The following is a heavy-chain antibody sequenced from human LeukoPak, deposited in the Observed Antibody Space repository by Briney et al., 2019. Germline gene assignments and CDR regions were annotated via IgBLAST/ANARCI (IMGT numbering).Heavy chain of an antibody. CDR3: ARDAVLGAPYTDH. CDR2: IGDHNGTP. J-gene: IGHJ5*02. CDR1: GYIFSNYG. Sequence: ASVKVSCKASGYIFSNYGISWARQAPGQGLEWMGWIGDHNGTPNYAQKFEGRVTMTTDISTSTAYMELTSLTSDDAAVYYCARDAVLGAPYTDHWGQGTLVTVSS. D-gene: IGHD3-3*02. V-gene: IGHV1-18*01.